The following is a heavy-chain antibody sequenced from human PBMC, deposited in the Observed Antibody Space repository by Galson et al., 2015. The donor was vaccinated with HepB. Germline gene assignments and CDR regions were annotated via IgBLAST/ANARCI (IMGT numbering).Heavy chain of an antibody. V-gene: IGHV1-46*01. CDR1: GDTFTSYY. CDR2: INPSCGRT. D-gene: IGHD3-10*01. Sequence: SVKVSCKASGDTFTSYYMHWVRQAPGQGLEWMGIINPSCGRTSYAQKFQGRVTMTRDTSTSTVYMELSSLRSKDKAVYYCARRDGSQRADSSFYAMDVWGQGTTVTVSS. J-gene: IGHJ6*02. CDR3: ARRDGSQRADSSFYAMDV.